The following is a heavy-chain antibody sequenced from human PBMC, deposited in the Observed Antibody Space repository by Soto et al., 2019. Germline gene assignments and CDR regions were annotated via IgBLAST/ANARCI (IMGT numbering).Heavy chain of an antibody. D-gene: IGHD4-4*01. Sequence: DVQLVESGGGLVQPGRSLRLSCAASGFTFDDYAMHWVRQAPGKGLEWVSGISWNSGSIGYADSVKGRFTISRDNAKNSLYLQMNSLRAEDTALYYCAKDQYPDAFDIWGQGTMVTVSS. J-gene: IGHJ3*02. CDR1: GFTFDDYA. CDR2: ISWNSGSI. CDR3: AKDQYPDAFDI. V-gene: IGHV3-9*01.